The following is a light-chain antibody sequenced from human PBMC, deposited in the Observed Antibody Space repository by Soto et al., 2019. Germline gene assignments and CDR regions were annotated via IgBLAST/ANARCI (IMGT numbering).Light chain of an antibody. Sequence: SVVTQSPSASGTPGQRGTISCSGSSSNIGSNYVYWYQQLPGTAPKLLIYSNNQRPSGVPDRFSGSKSGTSASLAISGLRSEDEADYYCAAWDDSLSGYVFGTGTKVTVL. CDR1: SSNIGSNY. CDR2: SNN. V-gene: IGLV1-47*02. CDR3: AAWDDSLSGYV. J-gene: IGLJ1*01.